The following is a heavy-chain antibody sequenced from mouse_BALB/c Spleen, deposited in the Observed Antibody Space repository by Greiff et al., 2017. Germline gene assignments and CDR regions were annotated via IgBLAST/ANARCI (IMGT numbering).Heavy chain of an antibody. CDR1: GYTFTSYW. Sequence: VQLQQSGAELAKPGASVKMSCKASGYTFTSYWMHWVKQRPGQGLEWIGYINPSTGYTEYNQKFKDKATLTADKSSSTAYMQLSSLTSEDSAVYYCAKGGGYMAWFADWGQGTLVTVAA. CDR3: AKGGGYMAWFAD. CDR2: INPSTGYT. V-gene: IGHV1-7*01. J-gene: IGHJ3*01. D-gene: IGHD2-2*01.